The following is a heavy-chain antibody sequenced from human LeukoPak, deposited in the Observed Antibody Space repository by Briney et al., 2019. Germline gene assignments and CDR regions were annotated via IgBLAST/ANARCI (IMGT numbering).Heavy chain of an antibody. D-gene: IGHD1-1*01. Sequence: PSETLSLTCAVYGGSFSGYYWSWIRQPPGKGLEWIGEINHSGSTNYNPSLKSRVTISVDTSKNQFSLKLSSVTAADTAVYYCARRRLQLKIIDYWGQGTLVTVSS. V-gene: IGHV4-34*01. CDR1: GGSFSGYY. J-gene: IGHJ4*02. CDR3: ARRRLQLKIIDY. CDR2: INHSGST.